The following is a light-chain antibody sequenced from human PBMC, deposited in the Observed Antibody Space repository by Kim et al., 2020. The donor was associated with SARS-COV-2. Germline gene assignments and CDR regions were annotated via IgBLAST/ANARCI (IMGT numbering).Light chain of an antibody. CDR3: QQYRTFPYS. CDR2: AAS. V-gene: IGKV1-16*02. Sequence: SVSVGDRVTITCRASHDISNYLAWFQQKPGEAPKSLIYAASSLQTGVPSKFSGSGSGTDFTLPISSLQPEYFATYYCQQYRTFPYSFGQGTKLEI. CDR1: HDISNY. J-gene: IGKJ2*03.